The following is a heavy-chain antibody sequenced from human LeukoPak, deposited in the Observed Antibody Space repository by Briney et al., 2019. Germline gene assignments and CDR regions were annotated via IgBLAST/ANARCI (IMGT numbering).Heavy chain of an antibody. CDR1: GGSISSYY. J-gene: IGHJ4*02. CDR2: IYYSGST. CDR3: ARDKEPLTMVRGVTVGY. V-gene: IGHV4-59*01. D-gene: IGHD3-10*01. Sequence: SETLSLTCTVSGGSISSYYWSWIRQPPGKGLEWIGYIYYSGSTNYNPSLKSRVTISVDTSKNQFSLKLSSVTAADTAVYYSARDKEPLTMVRGVTVGYWGQGTLVTVSS.